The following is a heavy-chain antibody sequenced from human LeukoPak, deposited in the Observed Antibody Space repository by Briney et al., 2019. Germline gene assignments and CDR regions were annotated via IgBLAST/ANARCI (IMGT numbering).Heavy chain of an antibody. Sequence: GRSLRLSCAASGFTFSSYWMSWVRQAPGKGLEWVADISYDGSNKYYTDSVKGRFTISRDNSKNTLYLQMNSLRAEDTAVYYCAKDSVDTTIFDAFDIWGQGTMVTVSS. D-gene: IGHD5-18*01. CDR2: ISYDGSNK. J-gene: IGHJ3*02. CDR3: AKDSVDTTIFDAFDI. CDR1: GFTFSSYW. V-gene: IGHV3-30*18.